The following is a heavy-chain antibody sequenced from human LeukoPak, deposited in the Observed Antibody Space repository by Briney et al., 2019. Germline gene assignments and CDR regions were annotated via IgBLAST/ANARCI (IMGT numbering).Heavy chain of an antibody. CDR1: GGSISSYY. V-gene: IGHV4-59*01. CDR3: ARGLKKNTIFGVVPAPYYYYMDV. D-gene: IGHD3-3*01. Sequence: SETLSLTCTVSGGSISSYYWSWIRQPPGKGLEWIGYIYYSGSTNYNPSLKSRVTISVDTSKNQFSLKLSSVTAADTAVYYCARGLKKNTIFGVVPAPYYYYMDVWGKGTTVTVSS. CDR2: IYYSGST. J-gene: IGHJ6*03.